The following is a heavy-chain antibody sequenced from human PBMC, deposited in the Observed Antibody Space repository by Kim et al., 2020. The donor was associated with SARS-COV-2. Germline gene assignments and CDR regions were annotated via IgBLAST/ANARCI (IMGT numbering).Heavy chain of an antibody. CDR3: ARDLVGAGAFDI. CDR2: ISSNGGST. J-gene: IGHJ3*02. V-gene: IGHV3-64*01. Sequence: GGSLRLSCAASGFTFSSYAMHWVRQAPGKGLEYVSAISSNGGSTYYANSVKGRFTISRDNSKNTLYLQMGSLRAEDMAVYYCARDLVGAGAFDIWGQGTMVTVSS. CDR1: GFTFSSYA. D-gene: IGHD1-26*01.